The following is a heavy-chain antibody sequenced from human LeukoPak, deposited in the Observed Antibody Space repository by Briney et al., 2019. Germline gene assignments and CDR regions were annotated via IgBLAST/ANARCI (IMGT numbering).Heavy chain of an antibody. D-gene: IGHD1-26*01. Sequence: GGSLRLSCAASGFTFSNYAMNWVRQAPGRGLEGVSAISGSGGSTYYADSVKGRFTISRDNSKNTLYLQMNSLRAEDTAVYYCAKDLAGSGSYSFDYWGQGTLVTVSS. CDR2: ISGSGGST. J-gene: IGHJ4*02. V-gene: IGHV3-23*01. CDR1: GFTFSNYA. CDR3: AKDLAGSGSYSFDY.